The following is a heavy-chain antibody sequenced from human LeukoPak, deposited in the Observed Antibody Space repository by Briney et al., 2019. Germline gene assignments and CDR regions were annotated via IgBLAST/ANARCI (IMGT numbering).Heavy chain of an antibody. V-gene: IGHV3-7*01. CDR2: INPDGSGK. D-gene: IGHD3-16*01. CDR1: GFTLSTYW. J-gene: IGHJ4*02. Sequence: GGSLRLSCEASGFTLSTYWMNWVRQVPGKGLDWVANINPDGSGKRYVDSVKGRFTIARDNADNSLSLQMNSLRAEDTAVYYCARWGAGGNSWGQGTMVSVCS. CDR3: ARWGAGGNS.